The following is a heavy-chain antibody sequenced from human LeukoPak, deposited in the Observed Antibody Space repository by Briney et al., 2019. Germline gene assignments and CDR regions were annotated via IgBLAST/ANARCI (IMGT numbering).Heavy chain of an antibody. CDR2: IYYSGST. Sequence: SETLSLTCTVSGGSISSHYWSWIRQPPGKGLEWIGYIYYSGSTNYNPSLKSRVTISVDTSKNQFSLKLSSVTAADTAVYYCARDSTVVAPAALGRSFRWFDPWGQGTLVTVSS. J-gene: IGHJ5*02. CDR3: ARDSTVVAPAALGRSFRWFDP. V-gene: IGHV4-59*11. D-gene: IGHD2-2*01. CDR1: GGSISSHY.